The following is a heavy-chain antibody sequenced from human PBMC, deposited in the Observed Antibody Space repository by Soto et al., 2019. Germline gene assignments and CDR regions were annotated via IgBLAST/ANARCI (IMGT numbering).Heavy chain of an antibody. CDR2: IIPVFGTT. V-gene: IGHV1-69*01. J-gene: IGHJ4*02. D-gene: IGHD3-16*01. Sequence: QGQLVQPGPEVKKPGSSVKVSCKDSGGLFSSFAISWVRQAPGQGLEWLGGIIPVFGTTNYAEKFQDRVTITADESTNTAYMELSSLTSGDTAMYYCARGGGPYVWFNEFWGQGTLVTVSS. CDR1: GGLFSSFA. CDR3: ARGGGPYVWFNEF.